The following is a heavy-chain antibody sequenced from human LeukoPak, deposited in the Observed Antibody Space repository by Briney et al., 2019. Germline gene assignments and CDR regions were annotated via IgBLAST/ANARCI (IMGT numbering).Heavy chain of an antibody. CDR2: MNPNSGTT. CDR1: GYTLASYD. CDR3: ARDYGGNSGWFDH. D-gene: IGHD4-23*01. Sequence: ASVKVSCKASGYTLASYDINWVRQATGQGLEWMGWMNPNSGTTGYAQKFQDRITLTRDTSISTAYMELSSLTSDDTAVYYCARDYGGNSGWFDHWGQGTLVTVSS. J-gene: IGHJ5*02. V-gene: IGHV1-8*01.